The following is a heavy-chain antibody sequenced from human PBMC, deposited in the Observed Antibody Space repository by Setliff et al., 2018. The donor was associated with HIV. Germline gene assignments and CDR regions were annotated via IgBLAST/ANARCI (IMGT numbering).Heavy chain of an antibody. J-gene: IGHJ4*02. Sequence: SETLSLTCSVSGGSVSSTSHYWSWIRQPPGKGLEWIGYIDYGGSTNYNPSLKSRITISVDTSKNQFSLKLSSVTAADTAVYYCARSKIYDGDYFDYWGQGTLVTVSS. CDR2: IDYGGST. D-gene: IGHD5-12*01. CDR3: ARSKIYDGDYFDY. V-gene: IGHV4-61*01. CDR1: GGSVSSTSHY.